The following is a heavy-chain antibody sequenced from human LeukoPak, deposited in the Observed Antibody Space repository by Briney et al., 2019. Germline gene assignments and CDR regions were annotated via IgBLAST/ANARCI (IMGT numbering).Heavy chain of an antibody. J-gene: IGHJ3*02. CDR1: GYFISSAYY. CDR3: AREGRGYSYGPI. D-gene: IGHD5-18*01. Sequence: PSETLSLTCTVSGYFISSAYYWGWIRQPPGKGLEWIGSIYYSGSTYYNPSLKSRVTISVDTSKNQFSLKLSSVTATDTAVYYCAREGRGYSYGPIWGQGTMVTVSS. V-gene: IGHV4-38-2*02. CDR2: IYYSGST.